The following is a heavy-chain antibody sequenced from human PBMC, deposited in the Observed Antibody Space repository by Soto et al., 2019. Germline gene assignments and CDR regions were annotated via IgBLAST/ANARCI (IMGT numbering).Heavy chain of an antibody. D-gene: IGHD6-19*01. V-gene: IGHV1-24*01. CDR2: FDPEDGET. J-gene: IGHJ4*02. CDR1: GYTLTELS. Sequence: ASVKVSCKVSGYTLTELSMHWVRQAPGKGLEWMGGFDPEDGETIYAQKFQGRVTMTEDTSTDTAYMELSSLRSEDTAVYYCATLIAVAGSSISDYWGQGTLVTVSS. CDR3: ATLIAVAGSSISDY.